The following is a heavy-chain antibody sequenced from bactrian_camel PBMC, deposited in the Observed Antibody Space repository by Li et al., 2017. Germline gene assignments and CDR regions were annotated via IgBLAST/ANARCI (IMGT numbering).Heavy chain of an antibody. CDR3: AAVSYFGTGCPALQTSEGTRAWNYGY. CDR2: IHPDGILT. CDR1: GDTFSGRC. J-gene: IGHJ6*01. Sequence: QVQLVESGGGSVQSGGSLRLSCGTSGDTFSGRCVAWFRQAPGNEREGVAAIHPDGILTTCVDSVKGRFTISQDKSNARLKKTLYLQMDALKPDDTAVYYCAAVSYFGTGCPALQTSEGTRAWNYGYWGRGTQVTVS. V-gene: IGHV3S1*01. D-gene: IGHD5*01.